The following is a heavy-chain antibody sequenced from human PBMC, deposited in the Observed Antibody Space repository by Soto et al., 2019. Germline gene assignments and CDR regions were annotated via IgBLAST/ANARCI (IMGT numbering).Heavy chain of an antibody. Sequence: VQLVESGGGLVQRGGSLRLSGAVSGFTFSSYWMHWVRQVPGKGLVWVARIKAVGSSTNYADSVKGRFTISRDNAQNTLFLQINSLTAEDTAVYYCARGINGYYAFDVWGQGTMVTVSS. CDR3: ARGINGYYAFDV. CDR2: IKAVGSST. CDR1: GFTFSSYW. V-gene: IGHV3-74*01. J-gene: IGHJ3*01. D-gene: IGHD5-18*01.